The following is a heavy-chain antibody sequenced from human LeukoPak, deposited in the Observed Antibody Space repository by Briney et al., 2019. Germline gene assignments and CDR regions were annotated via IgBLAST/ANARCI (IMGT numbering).Heavy chain of an antibody. D-gene: IGHD6-13*01. CDR1: GGSISSYY. V-gene: IGHV4-59*01. CDR2: IYYSGST. J-gene: IGHJ3*02. Sequence: SETLSLTCTVSGGSISSYYWSWIRQPPGKGLEWIGCIYYSGSTNYNPSLKSRVTISVDTSKNQFSLKLSSVTAADTAVYYCARDPGIAAAVPGNAFDIWGQGTMVTVSS. CDR3: ARDPGIAAAVPGNAFDI.